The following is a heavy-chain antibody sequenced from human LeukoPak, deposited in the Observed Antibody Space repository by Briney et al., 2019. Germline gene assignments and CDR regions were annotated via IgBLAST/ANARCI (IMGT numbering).Heavy chain of an antibody. J-gene: IGHJ5*02. D-gene: IGHD3-10*01. CDR1: GYTFTSYD. CDR3: ARGDQLLWFGELLFGWFDP. V-gene: IGHV1-8*01. Sequence: ASVKVSCKASGYTFTSYDINWVRQATGQGLEWMGWMNPNSGNTGYAQEFQGRVTMTRNTSISTAYMELSSLRSEDTAVYYCARGDQLLWFGELLFGWFDPWGQGTLVTVSS. CDR2: MNPNSGNT.